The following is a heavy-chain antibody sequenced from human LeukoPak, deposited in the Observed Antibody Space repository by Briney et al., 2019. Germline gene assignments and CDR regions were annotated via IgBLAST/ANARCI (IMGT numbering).Heavy chain of an antibody. Sequence: ETLSLTCTVSGGSISSYYWSWIRQPPGKGLEWMGIIYPGDSDTRYSPSFQGQVTISADKSISTAYLQWSSLKASDTAMYYCARTGSEQLWLGYNWFDPWGQGTLVTVSS. CDR1: GGSISSYY. J-gene: IGHJ5*02. CDR2: IYPGDSDT. V-gene: IGHV5-51*01. CDR3: ARTGSEQLWLGYNWFDP. D-gene: IGHD5-18*01.